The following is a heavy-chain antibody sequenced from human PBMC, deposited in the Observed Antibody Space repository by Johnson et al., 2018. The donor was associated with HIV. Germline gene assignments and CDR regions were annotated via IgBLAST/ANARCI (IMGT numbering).Heavy chain of an antibody. D-gene: IGHD3-22*01. CDR2: ISYDGSNK. J-gene: IGHJ3*02. Sequence: QVQLVESGGGVVQPGTSLRLSCAASGFTVSSNYMSWVRQAPGKGLEWVALISYDGSNKYYADSVRGRFTISRDNSKNTLYLQMNSLRAEDTAVYYCAKDNYYDSSGSGAGGPYDAFDIWGQGTMVTVSS. V-gene: IGHV3-30*18. CDR3: AKDNYYDSSGSGAGGPYDAFDI. CDR1: GFTVSSNY.